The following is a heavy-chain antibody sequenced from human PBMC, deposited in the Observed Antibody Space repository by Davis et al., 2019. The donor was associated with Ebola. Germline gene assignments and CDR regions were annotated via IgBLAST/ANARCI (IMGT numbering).Heavy chain of an antibody. CDR3: ARVRDRSGYRYSDY. D-gene: IGHD3-3*01. Sequence: PGGSLRLSCAASGFTFSSYSMNWVRQAPGKGLEWVSYISSSSSTIYYADSVKGRFTISRDNAKNSLYLQMNSLRDEDTAVYYCARVRDRSGYRYSDYWGQGTLVTVSS. J-gene: IGHJ4*02. V-gene: IGHV3-48*02. CDR2: ISSSSSTI. CDR1: GFTFSSYS.